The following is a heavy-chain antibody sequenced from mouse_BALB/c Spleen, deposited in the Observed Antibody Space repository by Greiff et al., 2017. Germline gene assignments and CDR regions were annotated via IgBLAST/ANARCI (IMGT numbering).Heavy chain of an antibody. V-gene: IGHV5-6-5*01. Sequence: EVQVVESGGGLVKPGGSLKLSCAASGFTFSSYAMSWVRQTPEKRLEWVASISSGGSTYYPDSVKGRFTISRDNARNILYLQMSSLRSEDTAMYYCARGLIYYDFVFDYWGQGTTLTVSS. CDR2: ISSGGST. CDR3: ARGLIYYDFVFDY. CDR1: GFTFSSYA. J-gene: IGHJ2*01. D-gene: IGHD2-4*01.